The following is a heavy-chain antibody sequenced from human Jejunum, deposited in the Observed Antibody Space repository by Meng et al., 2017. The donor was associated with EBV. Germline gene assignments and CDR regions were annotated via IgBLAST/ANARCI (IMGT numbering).Heavy chain of an antibody. Sequence: QLQLQESGPGLVKPSXXLSRTCTVAXGSIITSDYYWGWIRQPPGKGLEWLGSIYYDGSAYNNPSLKSRLTISVDTSKNQFSLRLSSVTAADTAVYYCARVDTSGYHHIIYFDPWGPGTLVTVSS. D-gene: IGHD3-22*01. CDR3: ARVDTSGYHHIIYFDP. V-gene: IGHV4-39*07. CDR1: XGSIITSDYY. J-gene: IGHJ5*02. CDR2: IYYDGSA.